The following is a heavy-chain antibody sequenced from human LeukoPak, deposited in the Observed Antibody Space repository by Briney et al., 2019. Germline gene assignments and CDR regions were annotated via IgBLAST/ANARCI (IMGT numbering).Heavy chain of an antibody. CDR1: GFTFSSYA. Sequence: PGGSLRLSCAASGFTFSSYAMHWVRQAPGKGLEWVAVISYDGSNKYYADSVKGRFTISRDNSKNTLYLQMNSLRSEDTAVYYCARDGGGRSGSYEFDYWGQGTLVTVSS. CDR3: ARDGGGRSGSYEFDY. V-gene: IGHV3-30-3*01. J-gene: IGHJ4*02. CDR2: ISYDGSNK. D-gene: IGHD1-26*01.